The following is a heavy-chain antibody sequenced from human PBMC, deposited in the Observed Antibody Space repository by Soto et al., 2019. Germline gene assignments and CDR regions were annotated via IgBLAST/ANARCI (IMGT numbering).Heavy chain of an antibody. CDR3: AKAYFVCSSDQPYYFDY. D-gene: IGHD3-16*01. V-gene: IGHV3-23*01. CDR1: GFTFSNSA. J-gene: IGHJ4*02. Sequence: EVQLLESGGGLVQPGGSLRLSCAASGFTFSNSAMTWVRQGPGKGLEWVSGISGSGGRSYYADSVKGRFTISRDNSKSTLYLQMNSMRAEYTAVDYCAKAYFVCSSDQPYYFDYWGQVTLVTDSS. CDR2: ISGSGGRS.